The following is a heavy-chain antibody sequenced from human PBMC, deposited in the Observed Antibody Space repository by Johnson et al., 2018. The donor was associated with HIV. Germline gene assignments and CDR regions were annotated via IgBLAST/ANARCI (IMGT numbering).Heavy chain of an antibody. D-gene: IGHD3-10*01. CDR2: IYSGGST. CDR1: GFTVSSIY. V-gene: IGHV3-66*01. Sequence: VQLVESGGGLVQPGGSLRLSCAASGFTVSSIYMSWVRQAPGKGLEWVSIIYSGGSTYYTEPGKGRFNISRDNSKNTVYLEMNSLRAEDTAVYYLSRDGSGTPKAFDIWGQGTMFTVSS. J-gene: IGHJ3*02. CDR3: SRDGSGTPKAFDI.